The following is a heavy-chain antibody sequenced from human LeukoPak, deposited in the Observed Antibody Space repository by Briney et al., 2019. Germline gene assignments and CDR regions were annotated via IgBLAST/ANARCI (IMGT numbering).Heavy chain of an antibody. J-gene: IGHJ6*03. Sequence: GGSLRLSCAVSGFPYDDYGTRWARQPPARGREWVSGINWKGGSTLYADSVKGRFTISRDNAKNSLSLHMNSLRAEDTALYYCARVRDILTGYAYMDVWGKGTTVTVSS. CDR2: INWKGGST. CDR1: GFPYDDYG. D-gene: IGHD3-9*01. V-gene: IGHV3-20*04. CDR3: ARVRDILTGYAYMDV.